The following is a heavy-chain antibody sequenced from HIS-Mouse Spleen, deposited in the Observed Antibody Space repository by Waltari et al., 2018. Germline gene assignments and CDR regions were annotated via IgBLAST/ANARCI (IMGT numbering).Heavy chain of an antibody. J-gene: IGHJ4*02. V-gene: IGHV2-70*15. D-gene: IGHD6-19*01. Sequence: QVTLRESGPALVKPTQTLTLTCTFSGFSLSTSGICVSCIRQPPGKAREWRARIDWDDDKYYSTSLKTRLTISRDTSKNQVVLTMTNMDPLDTATYYCARIAEGYTSGWYAFDYWGQGTLVTVSS. CDR3: ARIAEGYTSGWYAFDY. CDR1: GFSLSTSGIC. CDR2: IDWDDDK.